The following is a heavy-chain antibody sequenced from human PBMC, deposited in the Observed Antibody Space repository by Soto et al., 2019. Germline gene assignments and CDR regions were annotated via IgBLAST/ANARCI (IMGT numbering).Heavy chain of an antibody. D-gene: IGHD6-19*01. CDR1: GGSITRNNHY. J-gene: IGHJ4*02. Sequence: QLQLQESGPGLVKPSETLSLTCIVSGGSITRNNHYWGWIRQSPGKGLEWIGSILYSGSTNYNPSLKSRVTLSVETSKNQFSLKMSSVTAADTALYYCARLGSSGWYPGSYFDYWGQGTLLTVSS. V-gene: IGHV4-39*01. CDR2: ILYSGST. CDR3: ARLGSSGWYPGSYFDY.